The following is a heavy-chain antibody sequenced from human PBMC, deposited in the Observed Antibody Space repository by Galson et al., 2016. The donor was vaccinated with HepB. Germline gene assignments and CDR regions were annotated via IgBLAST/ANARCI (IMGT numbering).Heavy chain of an antibody. J-gene: IGHJ4*02. D-gene: IGHD6-19*01. CDR2: IFYSANT. Sequence: SETLSLTCNVSGGSVSSTRYYWTWIRQPPGGGLEWTGYIFYSANTNYNPSLRSRVTMSVDTSKNQFSLKLSSVTAADTAVYYCATEMRASNSGLDSWGQGTLVTVSS. V-gene: IGHV4-61*01. CDR3: ATEMRASNSGLDS. CDR1: GGSVSSTRYY.